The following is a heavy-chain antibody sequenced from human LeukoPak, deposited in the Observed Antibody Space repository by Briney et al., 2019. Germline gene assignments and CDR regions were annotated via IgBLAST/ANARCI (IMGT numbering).Heavy chain of an antibody. D-gene: IGHD2-2*01. CDR1: GFTFSSYA. CDR2: ISGHGGST. J-gene: IGHJ6*03. CDR3: AKGFLVVPVALGYYMAV. Sequence: GGSLRLSCAASGFTFSSYAMYWVRQSPGKGLEWVSTISGHGGSTYYADSVKGQFTVSRDNSKNTLFLQMNSLRSEDTAVYYCAKGFLVVPVALGYYMAVWARGPRSPSP. V-gene: IGHV3-23*01.